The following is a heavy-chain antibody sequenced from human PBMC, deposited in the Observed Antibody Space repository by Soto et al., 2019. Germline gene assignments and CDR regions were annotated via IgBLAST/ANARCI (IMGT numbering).Heavy chain of an antibody. Sequence: QVQLQESGPGLVKPSGTLSLTCTVSGGSMTSSNWWNWVRQSPGKGLEWIGEAHHSGRTNYNPSLKSRVTISVDKSKHHFSLKLSSVTAADTAVSYCASSEATGLDDWGQGTLVTVSS. CDR3: ASSEATGLDD. CDR1: GGSMTSSNW. CDR2: AHHSGRT. V-gene: IGHV4-4*02. J-gene: IGHJ4*02. D-gene: IGHD1-26*01.